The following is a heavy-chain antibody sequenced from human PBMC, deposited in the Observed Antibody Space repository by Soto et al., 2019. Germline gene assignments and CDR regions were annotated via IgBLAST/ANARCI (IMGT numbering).Heavy chain of an antibody. D-gene: IGHD2-15*01. V-gene: IGHV3-23*01. CDR2: IRGSGVST. CDR1: GFTFRSYA. CDR3: AKSGIYCSGGGGHRNDYFHY. J-gene: IGHJ4*02. Sequence: EVQLLDSGGCLVQPGGSLRLSCAASGFTFRSYAMSWFRQPPGKGLEWVSAIRGSGVSTFYADSVKGRFTISSGDSKNTPYLQGNRLRTEDTAVYYCAKSGIYCSGGGGHRNDYFHYWGQGALDTVFS.